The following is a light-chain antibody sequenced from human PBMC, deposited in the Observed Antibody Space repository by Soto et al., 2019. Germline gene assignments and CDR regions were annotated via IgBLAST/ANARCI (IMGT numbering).Light chain of an antibody. Sequence: DIQMTQSPSTLSASVGDRVTITCRASQSISSWLAWYQQKPGKAPKLLIYKASSLESGVPSMFSGSGSGTEFTLTISSLQPYDFATYYCQQYNSYPTFGQGTKVEIK. J-gene: IGKJ1*01. CDR3: QQYNSYPT. CDR1: QSISSW. V-gene: IGKV1-5*03. CDR2: KAS.